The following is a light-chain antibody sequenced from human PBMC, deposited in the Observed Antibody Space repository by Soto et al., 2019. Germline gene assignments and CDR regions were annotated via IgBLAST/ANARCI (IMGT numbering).Light chain of an antibody. CDR2: DAS. V-gene: IGKV3-11*01. J-gene: IGKJ5*01. CDR3: KQRHMWPIT. CDR1: QSFRGL. Sequence: EVVLTQSPVTLSLSPGERATLSCRASQSFRGLLAWYQQKPGQAPRLLSYDASNRATGIPPRFRGSGVVTAFTLTISGLEPEDSAVYYCKQRHMWPITFGQGTRLEIK.